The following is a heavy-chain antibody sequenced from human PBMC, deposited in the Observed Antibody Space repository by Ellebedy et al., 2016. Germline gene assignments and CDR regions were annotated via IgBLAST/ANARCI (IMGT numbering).Heavy chain of an antibody. CDR2: IIPIFGTA. CDR3: ARVGVSNWFDP. Sequence: SVKVSXKASGYSFMNHDISWVRQAPGQGLEWMGGIIPIFGTANYAQKFQGRVTITADKSTSTAYMELSSLRSEDTAVYYCARVGVSNWFDPWGQGTLVTVSS. V-gene: IGHV1-69*06. J-gene: IGHJ5*02. D-gene: IGHD6-6*01. CDR1: GYSFMNHD.